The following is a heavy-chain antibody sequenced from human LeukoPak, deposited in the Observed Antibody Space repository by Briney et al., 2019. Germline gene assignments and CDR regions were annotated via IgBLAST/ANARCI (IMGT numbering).Heavy chain of an antibody. CDR3: ARVFKSQGIDP. CDR1: GYTFTSYD. V-gene: IGHV1-8*03. CDR2: MNPNSGNT. Sequence: GASVKVSCKASGYTFTSYDINWVRQATGQGLEWMGWMNPNSGNTGYAQKFQGRVTITRNTSISTAYMELSSLRPEDAAVYYCARVFKSQGIDPWGQGTLVTVSS. J-gene: IGHJ5*02. D-gene: IGHD3-10*01.